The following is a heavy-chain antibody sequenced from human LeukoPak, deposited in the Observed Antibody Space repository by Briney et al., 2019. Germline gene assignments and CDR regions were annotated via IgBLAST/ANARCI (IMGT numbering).Heavy chain of an antibody. CDR3: ARIGPQTEYYYDSSGPR. J-gene: IGHJ4*02. Sequence: PGGSLRLSCAASGFTFSSYWMHWVRQAPGKGLVWVSRINSDGSSTSYADSVKGRFTISRDNAKNTLYLQMNSLRAEDTAVYYCARIGPQTEYYYDSSGPRWGQGTLVTVSS. CDR2: INSDGSST. V-gene: IGHV3-74*01. D-gene: IGHD3-22*01. CDR1: GFTFSSYW.